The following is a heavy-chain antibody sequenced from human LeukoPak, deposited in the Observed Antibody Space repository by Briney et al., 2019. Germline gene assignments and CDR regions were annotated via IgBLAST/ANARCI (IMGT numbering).Heavy chain of an antibody. V-gene: IGHV4-59*01. CDR1: GGYISTYY. Sequence: SETLSLICSVSGGYISTYYWTWFRQPPGKGLEWIGYIYYSGSTNYNPSLKSRVTISVDTSKNQVSLKLSSVTAADTAIYYCARDPKYSYYFDYWGQGSLVTVSS. CDR3: ARDPKYSYYFDY. J-gene: IGHJ4*02. CDR2: IYYSGST. D-gene: IGHD2/OR15-2a*01.